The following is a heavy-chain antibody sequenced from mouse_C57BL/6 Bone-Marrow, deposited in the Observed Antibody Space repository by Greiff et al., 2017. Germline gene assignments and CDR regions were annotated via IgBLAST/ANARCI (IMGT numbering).Heavy chain of an antibody. J-gene: IGHJ1*03. CDR1: GFTFSSYT. CDR3: ARITTVVVPEYFDV. Sequence: EVKLMESGGGLVKPGGSLKLSCAASGFTFSSYTMSWVRQTPEKRLEWVATISGGGGNTYYPDSVKGRFTISRDNAKNTLYLQMSSLRSEDTALYYCARITTVVVPEYFDVWGTGTTVTVSS. CDR2: ISGGGGNT. V-gene: IGHV5-9*01. D-gene: IGHD1-1*01.